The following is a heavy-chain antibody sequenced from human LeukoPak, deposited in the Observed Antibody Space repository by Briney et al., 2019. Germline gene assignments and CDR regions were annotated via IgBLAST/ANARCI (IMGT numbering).Heavy chain of an antibody. Sequence: GGCLRLSCAASGLTFSSHGMHWVRRAPGKGLEWVAVIWYDGSNKYYADSVKGRFTISKDNSKNTLYLQMNSLRAEDTAVYYCASHSGNYPRGYFDYWGQGTLVTVSS. CDR2: IWYDGSNK. D-gene: IGHD1-26*01. CDR1: GLTFSSHG. V-gene: IGHV3-33*01. CDR3: ASHSGNYPRGYFDY. J-gene: IGHJ4*02.